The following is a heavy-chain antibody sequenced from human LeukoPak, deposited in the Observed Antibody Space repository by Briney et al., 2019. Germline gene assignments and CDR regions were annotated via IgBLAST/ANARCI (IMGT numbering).Heavy chain of an antibody. D-gene: IGHD2-15*01. Sequence: SLKVSCEASGGTFSSYAISWVRQAPGQGLEWMGGIIPIFGTANYAQKVQGRFTISTDESTSTAYMEPSSLRSEDTAVYYCARGGVAADVPIDYWGQGTLVTVSS. J-gene: IGHJ4*02. CDR2: IIPIFGTA. CDR3: ARGGVAADVPIDY. CDR1: GGTFSSYA. V-gene: IGHV1-69*05.